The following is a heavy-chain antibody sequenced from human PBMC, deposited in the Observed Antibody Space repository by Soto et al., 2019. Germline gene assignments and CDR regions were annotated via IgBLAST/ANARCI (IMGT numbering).Heavy chain of an antibody. Sequence: VQLVQSGAEVKKPGASVKVSCKASGYTFTSYGISWVRQAPGQGLEWMGWISAYNGNTNYAQKLQGRVTMTTDTPTSTAYMELRSLRSDDTAVYYCARVWDYDILTGYADYWGQGTLVTVSS. CDR3: ARVWDYDILTGYADY. D-gene: IGHD3-9*01. CDR1: GYTFTSYG. J-gene: IGHJ4*02. V-gene: IGHV1-18*01. CDR2: ISAYNGNT.